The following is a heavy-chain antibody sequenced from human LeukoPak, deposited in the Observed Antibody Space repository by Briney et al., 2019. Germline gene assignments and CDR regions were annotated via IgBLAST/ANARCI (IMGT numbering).Heavy chain of an antibody. V-gene: IGHV4-61*02. CDR3: ARRKYYYDRGFDY. D-gene: IGHD3-22*01. CDR1: SGSISSGSYS. J-gene: IGHJ4*02. CDR2: MYSSGTT. Sequence: SETLSLTCTVSSGSISSGSYSWNWIRQPAGKGLEWIGRMYSSGTTNYNPSLKSRVTISVDTSKNQFSLKLSSVTAADTAVYYCARRKYYYDRGFDYWGQGTLVTVSS.